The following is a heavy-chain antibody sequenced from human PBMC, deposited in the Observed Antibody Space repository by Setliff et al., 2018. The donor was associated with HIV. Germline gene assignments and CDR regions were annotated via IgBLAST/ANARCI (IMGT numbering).Heavy chain of an antibody. CDR2: IHASGKT. CDR1: GDADFY. Sequence: ETLSLTCTVSGDADFYWNWIRQPPGKGLEWIGYIHASGKTNYNPSLKSRVTLALDTSEMHFSLHLTSVTAADTAVYYCATLDPSGGNFLAYWGQGTLVTVSS. D-gene: IGHD2-21*02. V-gene: IGHV4-4*09. CDR3: ATLDPSGGNFLAY. J-gene: IGHJ4*02.